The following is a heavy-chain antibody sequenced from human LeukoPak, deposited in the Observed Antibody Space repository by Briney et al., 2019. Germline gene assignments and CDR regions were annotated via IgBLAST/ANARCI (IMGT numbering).Heavy chain of an antibody. Sequence: EASVKVSCKASGYTFFSYGISWVRQAPGQGLEWMGWISAYNGNTNYAQKLQGRVTMTTDTSTSTVYMELSSLRSGDTAVYYCARFAVHRRLAVAGQFGLDYWGQGTLVTVSS. CDR2: ISAYNGNT. CDR1: GYTFFSYG. D-gene: IGHD6-19*01. CDR3: ARFAVHRRLAVAGQFGLDY. J-gene: IGHJ4*02. V-gene: IGHV1-18*01.